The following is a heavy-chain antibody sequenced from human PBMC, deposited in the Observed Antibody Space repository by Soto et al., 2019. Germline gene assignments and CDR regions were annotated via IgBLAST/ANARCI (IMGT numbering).Heavy chain of an antibody. CDR3: ARGDRIKLFGVITWLAP. J-gene: IGHJ5*02. CDR1: GYTFSDYY. V-gene: IGHV1-2*02. CDR2: TIPHSGYR. D-gene: IGHD3-3*01. Sequence: ASVKVSCKASGYTFSDYYSHWVRQAPAQGLEWLEWTIPHSGYRNSSQRFQGRVTMTSDTFVNTAYMEVSSMRSADTAVYFCARGDRIKLFGVITWLAPWGQ.